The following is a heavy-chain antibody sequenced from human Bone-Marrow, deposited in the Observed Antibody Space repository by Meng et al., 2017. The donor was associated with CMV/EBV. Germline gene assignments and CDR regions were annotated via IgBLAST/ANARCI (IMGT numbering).Heavy chain of an antibody. CDR3: TRQGGVGAPMDL. CDR2: IRSKANSYAT. V-gene: IGHV3-73*01. J-gene: IGHJ4*02. Sequence: GGSLRLSCAASGFTVSSNYMSWVRQAPGKGLEWVGRIRSKANSYATAYAASVKGRFTISRDDSKNTAYLQMNSLKPEDTAVYYCTRQGGVGAPMDLWGQGTLVTVSS. D-gene: IGHD1-26*01. CDR1: GFTVSSNY.